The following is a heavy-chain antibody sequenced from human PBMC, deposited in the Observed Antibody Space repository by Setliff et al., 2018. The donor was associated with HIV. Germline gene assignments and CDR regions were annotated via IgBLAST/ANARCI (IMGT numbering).Heavy chain of an antibody. CDR3: ARAPGPYGDYNWFDP. D-gene: IGHD4-17*01. Sequence: PSETLSLTCTVSGGTISSGDYYWSWIRQPTGKGLEWIGNIYDSESTYYNPSLKSRFTISVDTPKNHFSLKLNSVTAADTAVYYCARAPGPYGDYNWFDPWGQGALVTVSS. J-gene: IGHJ5*02. CDR2: IYDSEST. V-gene: IGHV4-30-4*08. CDR1: GGTISSGDYY.